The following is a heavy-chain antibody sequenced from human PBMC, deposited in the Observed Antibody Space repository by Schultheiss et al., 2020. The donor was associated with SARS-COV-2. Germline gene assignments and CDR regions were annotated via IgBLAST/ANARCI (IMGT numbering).Heavy chain of an antibody. V-gene: IGHV3-74*01. CDR2: INSDGSST. CDR1: GFTFSSYW. J-gene: IGHJ6*02. D-gene: IGHD5-18*01. Sequence: GGSLRLSCAASGFTFSSYWMHWVRQAPGKGLVWVSRINSDGSSTSYADSVKGRFTISRDNAKNSLYLQMNSLRAEDTAVYYCARSGYSYGSYYYGMDVWGQGTTVTAP. CDR3: ARSGYSYGSYYYGMDV.